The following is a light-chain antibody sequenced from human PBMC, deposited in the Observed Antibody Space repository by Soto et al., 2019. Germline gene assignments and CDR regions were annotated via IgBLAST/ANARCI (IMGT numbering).Light chain of an antibody. CDR2: WAS. V-gene: IGKV4-1*01. J-gene: IGKJ4*01. CDR1: QSVLYSSNDKNY. Sequence: LLTRSPDSLAVSLGVSATINCKSSQSVLYSSNDKNYLAWYQQKPGQPPKLLIYWASTRESGVPDRFSGSGSGTDFTLTISSLQAEDVAVYYCRQYYSTPLTFGGGTKVDI. CDR3: RQYYSTPLT.